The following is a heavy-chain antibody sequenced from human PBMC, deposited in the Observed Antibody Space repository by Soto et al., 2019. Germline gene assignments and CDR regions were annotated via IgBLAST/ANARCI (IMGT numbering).Heavy chain of an antibody. V-gene: IGHV4-30-4*02. Sequence: SETLSLTCTLSGGSVSSGDFYWSWIRQPPGKGLEWIGYIYYSGSTYYNPSLKSRASISVDTSENQFSLKLSSVTAADTAMYYCAKNDDHGSYYHGMDVWGQGTTVTVS. CDR2: IYYSGST. CDR3: AKNDDHGSYYHGMDV. CDR1: GGSVSSGDFY. D-gene: IGHD4-17*01. J-gene: IGHJ6*02.